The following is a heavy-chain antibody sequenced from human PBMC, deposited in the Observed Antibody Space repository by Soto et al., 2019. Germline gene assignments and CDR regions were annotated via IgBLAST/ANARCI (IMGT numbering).Heavy chain of an antibody. V-gene: IGHV4-59*12. J-gene: IGHJ4*02. Sequence: PSETLSLTCTVSGGSISSYYWSWIRQPPGKGLEWIGYIYYSGSPNYNPSLKSRVTISVDTSKNQFSLKLTSVTAADTAVYYCARDKITGLFDYWGQGTLVTVSS. CDR3: ARDKITGLFDY. CDR1: GGSISSYY. D-gene: IGHD2-8*02. CDR2: IYYSGSP.